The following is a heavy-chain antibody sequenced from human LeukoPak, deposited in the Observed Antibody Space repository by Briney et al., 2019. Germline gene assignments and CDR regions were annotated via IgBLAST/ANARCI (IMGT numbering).Heavy chain of an antibody. CDR1: GYTFTSYG. Sequence: GASVKVSCKASGYTFTSYGISWVRQAPGQGLEWMGGIIPIFGTANYAQKFQGRVTITADESTSTAYMELSSLRSEDTAVYYCAREAYSGRYFDYWGQGTLVTVSS. CDR2: IIPIFGTA. J-gene: IGHJ4*02. V-gene: IGHV1-69*13. D-gene: IGHD5-12*01. CDR3: AREAYSGRYFDY.